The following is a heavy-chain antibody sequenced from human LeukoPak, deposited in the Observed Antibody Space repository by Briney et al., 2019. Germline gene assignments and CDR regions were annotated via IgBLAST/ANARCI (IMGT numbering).Heavy chain of an antibody. CDR3: ARDGGWGNVFDY. CDR2: ISSSSSYI. D-gene: IGHD6-19*01. CDR1: GFTFSSYS. V-gene: IGHV3-21*01. Sequence: GGSLRLSCAASGFTFSSYSMNWVRQAPGKGLEWVSSISSSSSYIYYADSVKGRFTISRDNAKNSLYLQMNSLRAEDTAVYYCARDGGWGNVFDYWGQGTLVTVSS. J-gene: IGHJ4*02.